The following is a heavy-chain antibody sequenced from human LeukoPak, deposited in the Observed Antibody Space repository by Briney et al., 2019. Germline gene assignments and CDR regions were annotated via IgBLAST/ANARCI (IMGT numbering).Heavy chain of an antibody. CDR3: ARDLSGVAGYTYGRGIDY. CDR1: GFTFSSYW. CDR2: MNSDGSST. J-gene: IGHJ4*02. V-gene: IGHV3-74*01. Sequence: AGGSLRLSCGASGFTFSSYWMNWVRQAPGEGLVWVSRMNSDGSSTSYADSVKGRFTISRDNAKKTLYLQMNSLRAEDTAVYYCARDLSGVAGYTYGRGIDYWGQGTLVTVSS. D-gene: IGHD5-18*01.